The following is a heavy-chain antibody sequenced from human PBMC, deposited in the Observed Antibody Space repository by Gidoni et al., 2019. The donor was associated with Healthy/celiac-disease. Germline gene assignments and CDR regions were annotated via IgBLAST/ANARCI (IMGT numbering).Heavy chain of an antibody. J-gene: IGHJ4*02. V-gene: IGHV1-69*01. Sequence: QVQLVQSGAEVMKPGSSVKVSCKAYGGTFSCYAISWVRQAPVQGLEWMGGIIPIFGKANYAQKVQGRVTITADESTSTAYMELSILRSEDTAVYYCARAGGPYYDRSGYYYSGQGTLVTVSS. CDR1: GGTFSCYA. CDR2: IIPIFGKA. CDR3: ARAGGPYYDRSGYYY. D-gene: IGHD3-22*01.